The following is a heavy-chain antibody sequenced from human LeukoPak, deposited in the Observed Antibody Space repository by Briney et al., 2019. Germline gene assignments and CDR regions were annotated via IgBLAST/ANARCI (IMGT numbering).Heavy chain of an antibody. Sequence: GGSLRLSCAASGFTFSDYAMAWVRQAPGKGLEWVSTIRGNGLNTYSADSLKGRLTSSRDNFQNTLYLQMDSLRAEDTAIYYCAKTIPTNGWCSPPMDVWGKGATVTVSS. J-gene: IGHJ6*03. D-gene: IGHD6-19*01. CDR3: AKTIPTNGWCSPPMDV. CDR2: IRGNGLNT. V-gene: IGHV3-23*01. CDR1: GFTFSDYA.